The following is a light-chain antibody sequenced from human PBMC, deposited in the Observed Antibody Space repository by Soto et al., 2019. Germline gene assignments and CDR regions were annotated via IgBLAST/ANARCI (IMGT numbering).Light chain of an antibody. J-gene: IGKJ5*01. Sequence: DIVMTQSPSTLSVSPGEGATLSCRASHSVRTKLAWYQQKAGQAPRLLIYGASTRATGVSERFSGSGSGTEYTRTISSLQYEDFAVYYCQQYDTWPSITFGQGTRLEIK. CDR3: QQYDTWPSIT. CDR1: HSVRTK. CDR2: GAS. V-gene: IGKV3-15*01.